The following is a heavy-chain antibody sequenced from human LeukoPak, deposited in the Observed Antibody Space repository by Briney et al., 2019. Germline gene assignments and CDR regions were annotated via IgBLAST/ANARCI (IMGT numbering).Heavy chain of an antibody. CDR3: TRDGIPETNWSGYYIDY. CDR2: IRSKTHGGTT. J-gene: IGHJ4*02. D-gene: IGHD3-3*01. CDR1: GFTFGDYA. Sequence: GGSLRLSCIASGFTFGDYAVSWVRQAPGKGLEWVGFIRSKTHGGTTEYAASVKGRFSISRDDSKSIAYLQMNSVKTEDTAVYYCTRDGIPETNWSGYYIDYWGQGTLVTVSS. V-gene: IGHV3-49*04.